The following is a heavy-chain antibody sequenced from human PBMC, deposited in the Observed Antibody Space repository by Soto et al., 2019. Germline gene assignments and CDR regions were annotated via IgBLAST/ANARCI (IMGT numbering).Heavy chain of an antibody. CDR2: IWYDGSNK. CDR3: ARDKALRDSSSTIDY. V-gene: IGHV3-33*01. J-gene: IGHJ4*02. Sequence: QVQLVESGGGVVQPGRSLRLSCAASGFTFSSYGMHWVRQAPGKGLEWVAVIWYDGSNKYYADSVKGRFTISRDNSKNTLYLQMNSLRAEDTAVYYCARDKALRDSSSTIDYWGQGTLVTVPS. D-gene: IGHD6-13*01. CDR1: GFTFSSYG.